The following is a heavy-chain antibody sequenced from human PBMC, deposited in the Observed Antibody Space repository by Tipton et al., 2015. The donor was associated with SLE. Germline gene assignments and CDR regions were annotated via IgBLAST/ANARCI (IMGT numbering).Heavy chain of an antibody. J-gene: IGHJ4*02. CDR1: GFTFSNAW. V-gene: IGHV3-15*01. CDR3: TTDPVGLYSSSWFDY. Sequence: SLRLSCAASGFTFSNAWMSWVRQAPGKGLEWVGRIKSKTDGWTTDYAAPVKGRFTISRDDSKNTLYLQMNSLKTEDTAVYYCTTDPVGLYSSSWFDYWGQGTLVTVSS. D-gene: IGHD6-13*01. CDR2: IKSKTDGWTT.